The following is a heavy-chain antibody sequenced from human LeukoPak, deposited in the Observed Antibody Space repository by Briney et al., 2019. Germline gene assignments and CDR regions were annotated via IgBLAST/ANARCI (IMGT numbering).Heavy chain of an antibody. J-gene: IGHJ6*03. V-gene: IGHV1-24*01. CDR2: FGPEDGET. D-gene: IGHD2-2*02. CDR1: GYTLTELS. Sequence: GASVKVSCKVSGYTLTELSMHWVRQAPGKGLEWMGGFGPEDGETIYAQKFQGRVTMTEDTSTDTAYMELSSLRSEDTAVYYCATAGPISSEDIVVVPAAIRGPNYYYYYMDVWGKGTTVTVSS. CDR3: ATAGPISSEDIVVVPAAIRGPNYYYYYMDV.